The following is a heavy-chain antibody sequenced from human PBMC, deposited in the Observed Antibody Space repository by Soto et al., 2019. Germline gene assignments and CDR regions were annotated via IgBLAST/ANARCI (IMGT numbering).Heavy chain of an antibody. D-gene: IGHD5-18*01. J-gene: IGHJ6*02. CDR1: GGTLLSYT. V-gene: IGHV1-69*01. CDR2: IIPIFGIA. Sequence: QVQLVQSGAEVKKPGSSVKVSCKASGGTLLSYTISWVRQAPGQGLEWMGGIIPIFGIANYAQKFQGRVTITADESTGVAYMELTSLRSEDTAVYSCAGGEGETAMENVWGRGTTVTVSS. CDR3: AGGEGETAMENV.